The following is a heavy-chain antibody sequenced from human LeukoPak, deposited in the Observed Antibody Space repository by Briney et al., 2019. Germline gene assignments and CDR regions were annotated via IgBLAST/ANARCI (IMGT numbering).Heavy chain of an antibody. J-gene: IGHJ3*02. CDR2: INTNTGNP. V-gene: IGHV7-4-1*02. CDR1: GYTFSSYA. Sequence: ASVKVSCKASGYTFSSYAMNWVRQAPGQGLEWMGWINTNTGNPTYAQGFTGRFVFSLDTSVSTAYLQISSLKAEDTAVYYCARDLEDTAMVTPDAFDIWGQGTMVTVSS. CDR3: ARDLEDTAMVTPDAFDI. D-gene: IGHD5-18*01.